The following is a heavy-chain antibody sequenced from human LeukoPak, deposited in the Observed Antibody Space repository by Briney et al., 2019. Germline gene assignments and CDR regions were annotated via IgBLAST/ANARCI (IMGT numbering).Heavy chain of an antibody. CDR3: ARDHTSHSDYDSSGSEVLGPI. J-gene: IGHJ4*02. D-gene: IGHD3-22*01. V-gene: IGHV4-31*03. CDR1: GGSISSGGYY. CDR2: IYYSGST. Sequence: SETLSLTCTVSGGSISSGGYYWSWIRQHPGKGLEWIGYIYYSGSTYYNPSLKSRVTISVDTSKNQFSLKLSSVTAADTAVYYCARDHTSHSDYDSSGSEVLGPIWGQGTLVTVSS.